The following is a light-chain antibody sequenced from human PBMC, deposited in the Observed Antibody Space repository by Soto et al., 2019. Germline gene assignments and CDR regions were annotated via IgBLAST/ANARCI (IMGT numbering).Light chain of an antibody. J-gene: IGLJ3*02. CDR2: DTT. V-gene: IGLV7-46*01. CDR3: QVWDSSSDHRV. CDR1: TGAVTSGHY. Sequence: QAVVTQEPSLTVSPGGTVTLTCGSSTGAVTSGHYPYWFQQKPGQAPRTLIYDTTKKHSWTPARFSGSLLGGKAALTLTGAQPEDEAEYYCQVWDSSSDHRVFGGGTKLTVL.